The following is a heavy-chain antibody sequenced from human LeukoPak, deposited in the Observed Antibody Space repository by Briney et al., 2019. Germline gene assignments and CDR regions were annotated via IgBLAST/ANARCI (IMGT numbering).Heavy chain of an antibody. CDR1: GGSISTGGYY. V-gene: IGHV4-61*08. Sequence: SETLSLTCTVSGGSISTGGYYWSWIRQPPGKGLEWIGYISYSGGTYYNPSLKSRVTISVDTSKNQFSLKLSSVTAADTAVYYCASEPDSSGWFDPWGQGTLVTVSS. D-gene: IGHD6-19*01. CDR3: ASEPDSSGWFDP. J-gene: IGHJ5*02. CDR2: ISYSGGT.